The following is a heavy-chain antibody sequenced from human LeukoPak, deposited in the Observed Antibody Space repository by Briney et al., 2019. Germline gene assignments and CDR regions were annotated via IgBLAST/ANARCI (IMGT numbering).Heavy chain of an antibody. CDR2: ISSSGGTI. Sequence: GGSLRLSCSASGFTFSSYEMNWVRQAPGKGLEWVSYISSSGGTIYYADSVKGRFTISRDNAKNSLYLQMNSLRAEDTAVYYCARDLSCCTITSCSYYYYGMDVWGQGTTVTVSS. V-gene: IGHV3-48*03. D-gene: IGHD2-2*01. CDR1: GFTFSSYE. J-gene: IGHJ6*02. CDR3: ARDLSCCTITSCSYYYYGMDV.